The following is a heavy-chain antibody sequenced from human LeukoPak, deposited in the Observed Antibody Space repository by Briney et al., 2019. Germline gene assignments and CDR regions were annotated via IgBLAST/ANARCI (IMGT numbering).Heavy chain of an antibody. J-gene: IGHJ4*02. V-gene: IGHV1-2*06. Sequence: ASVKVSCKASGYTFTGYYMHWVRQAPGQGLEWMGRINPNNGGTNYAQKFQGRATMTRDTSISTAYMELSRLRSDDTAVYYCARECDFWSGYCNYWGQGTLVTVSS. CDR1: GYTFTGYY. CDR3: ARECDFWSGYCNY. CDR2: INPNNGGT. D-gene: IGHD3-3*01.